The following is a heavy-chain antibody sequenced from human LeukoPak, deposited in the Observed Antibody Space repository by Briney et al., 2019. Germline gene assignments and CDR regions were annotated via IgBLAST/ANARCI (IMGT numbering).Heavy chain of an antibody. D-gene: IGHD1-26*01. CDR3: AKDLRSSADSKMGAADY. CDR2: IGAISSYV. Sequence: PGGSLRLSCAASGFTFISYTMKWVRQAPGKGLEWVSSIGAISSYVYYSDSVKGRFTISRDDSKNSLYLQMNSLRAEDTAVYYCAKDLRSSADSKMGAADYWGQGALVTVSS. CDR1: GFTFISYT. V-gene: IGHV3-21*03. J-gene: IGHJ4*02.